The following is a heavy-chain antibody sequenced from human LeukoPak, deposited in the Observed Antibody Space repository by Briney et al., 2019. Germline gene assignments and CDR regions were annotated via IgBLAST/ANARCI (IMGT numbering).Heavy chain of an antibody. CDR1: GGSISSYY. Sequence: PSETLSLTCTVSGGSISSYYWSWIRQPPGKGLEWIGYIYYSGSTNYNPSLKSRVTISVDTSKNQFSLKLSSVTAADTAVYYCARVGVATDPGFDPWGQGTLVTVSS. J-gene: IGHJ5*02. D-gene: IGHD5-12*01. CDR3: ARVGVATDPGFDP. V-gene: IGHV4-59*01. CDR2: IYYSGST.